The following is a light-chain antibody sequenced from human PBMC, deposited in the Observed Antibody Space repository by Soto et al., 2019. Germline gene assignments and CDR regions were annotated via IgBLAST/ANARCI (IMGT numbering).Light chain of an antibody. J-gene: IGKJ1*01. V-gene: IGKV1-39*01. CDR1: QSIRSS. Sequence: DIQMTQSPSSLSASVGHRVTITCRASQSIRSSLNWYQQKPGKAPKFLIYVASSLQTGVPPRFSGSGSGTDFTLTISSLQPEDFATYFCQQTYSAPPWTFGQGTKVEV. CDR3: QQTYSAPPWT. CDR2: VAS.